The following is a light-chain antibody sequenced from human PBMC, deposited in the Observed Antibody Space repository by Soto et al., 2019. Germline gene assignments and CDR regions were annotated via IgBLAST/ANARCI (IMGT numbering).Light chain of an antibody. Sequence: IVLTQSPGTLSLSPGERATLSCRASQSVSSSYLAWYQQKPGQAPRLLIYGASSRATGIPDRFSGSGSGTDFTLTISRLEPEDFAVYYCQHYGSSPTFGQGTKVEIK. J-gene: IGKJ1*01. CDR3: QHYGSSPT. CDR1: QSVSSSY. V-gene: IGKV3-20*01. CDR2: GAS.